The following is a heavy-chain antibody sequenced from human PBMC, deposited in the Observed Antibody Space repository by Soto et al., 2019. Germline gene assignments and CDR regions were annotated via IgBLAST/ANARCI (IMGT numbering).Heavy chain of an antibody. CDR2: IYPGDSDT. V-gene: IGHV5-51*01. D-gene: IGHD4-17*01. J-gene: IGHJ6*03. CDR3: ARHPMTTVTTGYYYYYMDV. CDR1: GYSFTSYW. Sequence: GESLKISCKCSGYSFTSYWIGWVRQMPGKGLEWMGIIYPGDSDTRYSPSFQGQVTISADKSISTAYLQWSSLKASDTAMYYCARHPMTTVTTGYYYYYMDVWGKGTTVTVSS.